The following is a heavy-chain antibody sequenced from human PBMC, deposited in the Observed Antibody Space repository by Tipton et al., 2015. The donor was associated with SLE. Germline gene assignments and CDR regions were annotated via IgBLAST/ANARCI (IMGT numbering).Heavy chain of an antibody. CDR3: ARHSDDPEYYFDY. CDR1: GYSISSGYY. Sequence: TLSLTCAVSGYSISSGYYWGWIRQPPGKGLEWIGSIYYSGSTYYNPSLKSRVTISVDTSKNQFSLKLSSVTAADTAVYYWARHSDDPEYYFDYWGQGTLVTVSS. V-gene: IGHV4-38-2*01. D-gene: IGHD1-14*01. CDR2: IYYSGST. J-gene: IGHJ4*02.